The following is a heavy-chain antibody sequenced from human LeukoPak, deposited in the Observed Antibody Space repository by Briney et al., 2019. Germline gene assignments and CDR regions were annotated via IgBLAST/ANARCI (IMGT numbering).Heavy chain of an antibody. CDR3: ARELTFDY. D-gene: IGHD2/OR15-2a*01. Sequence: PGGSLRLSCAASGFTFSSYSMNWVRQAPGKGLEWVSYISSSDSYIYYADSVKGRFTISRDNAKNSLYLQMNSLIAEDTAVYYCARELTFDYWGQGTLVTVSS. V-gene: IGHV3-21*05. J-gene: IGHJ4*02. CDR2: ISSSDSYI. CDR1: GFTFSSYS.